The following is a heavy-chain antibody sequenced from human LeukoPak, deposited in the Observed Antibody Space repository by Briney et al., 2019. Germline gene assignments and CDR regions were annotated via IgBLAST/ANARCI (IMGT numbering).Heavy chain of an antibody. Sequence: SETLSLTCTVSGGSISSYYWSWIRQPPGKGLEWIGYIYYSGSTNYNPSLKSRVTISVDTSKNQFSLKLSSVTAADTAVYYCARAQSGGWFNPFFDYWGQGTLVTVSS. D-gene: IGHD6-19*01. CDR2: IYYSGST. CDR3: ARAQSGGWFNPFFDY. V-gene: IGHV4-59*01. CDR1: GGSISSYY. J-gene: IGHJ4*02.